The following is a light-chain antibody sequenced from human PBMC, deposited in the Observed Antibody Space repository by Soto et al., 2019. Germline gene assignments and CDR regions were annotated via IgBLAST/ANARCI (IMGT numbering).Light chain of an antibody. V-gene: IGLV2-11*01. CDR3: CSYAGSYFYV. Sequence: LTQPRSVSGSPGQSVTISCTGTSSDVGGYNYVSWYQQHPGKAPKLMIYDVSKRPSGVPDRFSGSKSGNTASLPISGLQAEDEADYYCCSYAGSYFYVFGTGTKVTVL. CDR2: DVS. CDR1: SSDVGGYNY. J-gene: IGLJ1*01.